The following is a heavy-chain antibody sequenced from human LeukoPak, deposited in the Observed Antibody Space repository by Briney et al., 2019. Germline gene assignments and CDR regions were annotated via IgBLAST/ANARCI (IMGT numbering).Heavy chain of an antibody. Sequence: GGSLRLSCAASGFTFDTYAMNWVRQAPGKGLEWVAVISGGGGTTNYADSVKGRFTISRDNSKKMIYLQMNSLRAEDTAVYYCAFNWIGLLSGYFDHWGQGTLVPVSS. V-gene: IGHV3-23*01. CDR2: ISGGGGTT. J-gene: IGHJ4*02. D-gene: IGHD1-26*01. CDR1: GFTFDTYA. CDR3: AFNWIGLLSGYFDH.